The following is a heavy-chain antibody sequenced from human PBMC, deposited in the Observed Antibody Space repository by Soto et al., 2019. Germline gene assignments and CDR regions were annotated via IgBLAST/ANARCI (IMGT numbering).Heavy chain of an antibody. D-gene: IGHD1-1*01. CDR2: ISAHNGNT. V-gene: IGHV1-18*01. Sequence: QVHLVQSGAEVKKPGASVKVSCKASGYTFTSYGITWGRQAPGQGLERMGWISAHNGNTDYAQKLQGRVIVTRDTSTSTAYMELRSLRSDDKAVDYCARGRYGDYWGQGALVTVSS. CDR3: ARGRYGDY. J-gene: IGHJ4*02. CDR1: GYTFTSYG.